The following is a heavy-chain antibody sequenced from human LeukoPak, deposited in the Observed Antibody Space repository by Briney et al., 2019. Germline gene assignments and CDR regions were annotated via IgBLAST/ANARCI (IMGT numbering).Heavy chain of an antibody. CDR1: GYSFTSYW. D-gene: IGHD1-1*01. CDR2: IDPSDSYT. J-gene: IGHJ3*02. V-gene: IGHV5-10-1*01. Sequence: GESLKISCKGSGYSFTSYWISWVRQMPGKGLEWMGRIDPSDSYTNYSPSFQGHVTISADKSISTAYLQWSSLKASDTAMYYCARQAYNWNDGETGAFDIWGQGTMVTVSS. CDR3: ARQAYNWNDGETGAFDI.